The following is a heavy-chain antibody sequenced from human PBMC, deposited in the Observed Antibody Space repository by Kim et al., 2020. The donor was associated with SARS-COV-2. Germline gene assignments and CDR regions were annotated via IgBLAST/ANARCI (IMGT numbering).Heavy chain of an antibody. D-gene: IGHD3-10*01. CDR2: INPNSGGT. Sequence: ASVKVSCKASGYTFTGYYMHWVRQAPGQGLEWMGWINPNSGGTNYAQKFQGRVTMTRDTSISTAYMELSRLRSDDTAVYYCARDKHYGSGSVPDYWGQGTLVTVSS. CDR1: GYTFTGYY. CDR3: ARDKHYGSGSVPDY. J-gene: IGHJ4*02. V-gene: IGHV1-2*02.